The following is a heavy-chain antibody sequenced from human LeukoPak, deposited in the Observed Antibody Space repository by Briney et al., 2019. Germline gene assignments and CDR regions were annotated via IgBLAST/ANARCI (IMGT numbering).Heavy chain of an antibody. CDR1: GFTFSSYA. D-gene: IGHD1-1*01. CDR2: ISYDGSNK. J-gene: IGHJ4*02. V-gene: IGHV3-30-3*01. CDR3: AKVRTASFDY. Sequence: GGSLRLSCAASGFTFSSYAMHWVRQAPGKGLEWVAVISYDGSNKYYADSVKGRFTISRDNSKNTLYLQMNSLRAEGTAVYYCAKVRTASFDYWGQGTLVTVSS.